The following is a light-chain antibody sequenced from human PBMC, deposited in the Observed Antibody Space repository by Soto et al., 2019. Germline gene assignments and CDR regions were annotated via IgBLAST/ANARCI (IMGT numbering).Light chain of an antibody. Sequence: QSALTQAASVSGSPGQSITISCTGTSSDVGSYNLVSWYQQHHGKAPKLMIYEVSKRPSGLSNRFSGSKSGNTASLTISGLQAEDEADYYCCSYAGSRTPLIFGTGTKLTVL. J-gene: IGLJ1*01. CDR3: CSYAGSRTPLI. CDR2: EVS. V-gene: IGLV2-23*02. CDR1: SSDVGSYNL.